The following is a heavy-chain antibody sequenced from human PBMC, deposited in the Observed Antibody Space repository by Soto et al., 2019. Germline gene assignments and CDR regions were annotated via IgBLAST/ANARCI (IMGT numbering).Heavy chain of an antibody. CDR3: ARGSVRGPYPFDY. Sequence: PSETLSLTCAVSGGSISSGGYSWSWIRQPPGKGLEWIGEINHSGSTNYNPSLKSRVTISVDTSKNQFSLKLSSVTAADTAVYYCARGSVRGPYPFDYWGQGTLVTVSS. CDR1: GGSISSGGYS. J-gene: IGHJ4*02. CDR2: INHSGST. V-gene: IGHV4-30-2*01. D-gene: IGHD3-10*01.